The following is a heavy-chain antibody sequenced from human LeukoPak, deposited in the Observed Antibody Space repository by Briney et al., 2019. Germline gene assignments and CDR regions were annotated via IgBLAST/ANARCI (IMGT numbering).Heavy chain of an antibody. D-gene: IGHD3-22*01. CDR3: AKDSPQIIDSSGTY. Sequence: AGGSLRLSCAASGFTFSSYAMSWVRQAPGKGLEWVSAISGSGGSTYYADSVKGRFTISRDNSKNTLYLQMNSLRAEDTAVYYCAKDSPQIIDSSGTYWGQGTLVTVSS. V-gene: IGHV3-23*01. J-gene: IGHJ4*02. CDR1: GFTFSSYA. CDR2: ISGSGGST.